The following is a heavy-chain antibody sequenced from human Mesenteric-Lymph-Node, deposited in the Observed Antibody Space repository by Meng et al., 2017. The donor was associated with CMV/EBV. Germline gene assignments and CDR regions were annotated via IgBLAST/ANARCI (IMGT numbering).Heavy chain of an antibody. CDR1: GFTFSSYS. Sequence: GESLKISCAASGFTFSSYSMNWVRQAPGKGLEWVSSISSSSYIYYADSVKGRFTISRDNAKNSLYLQMNSLRAEDTAVYYCASPGATDYWGQGTLVTVSS. CDR3: ASPGATDY. CDR2: ISSSSYI. V-gene: IGHV3-21*01. D-gene: IGHD4/OR15-4a*01. J-gene: IGHJ4*02.